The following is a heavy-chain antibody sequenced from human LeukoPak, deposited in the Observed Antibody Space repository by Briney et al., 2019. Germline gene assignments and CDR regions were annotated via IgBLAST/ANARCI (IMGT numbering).Heavy chain of an antibody. D-gene: IGHD3-10*01. CDR3: VRNFDSYNAFDI. Sequence: SETLSLTCTVSGGSIGIGGYYWSWIRQHPGKGLERIVYIYYNGNTYYNPSLKSRLTISGDMSENQFSLKLTSVTAADTAVYFCVRNFDSYNAFDIWGQGTMVTVSS. J-gene: IGHJ3*02. CDR1: GGSIGIGGYY. CDR2: IYYNGNT. V-gene: IGHV4-31*03.